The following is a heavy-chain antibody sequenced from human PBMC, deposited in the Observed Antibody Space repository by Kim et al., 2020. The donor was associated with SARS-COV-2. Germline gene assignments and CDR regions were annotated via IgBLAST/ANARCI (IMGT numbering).Heavy chain of an antibody. Sequence: GGSLRLSCAASGFTFSSYGMHWVRQAPGKGLEWVAVISYDGSNKYYADSVKGRFTISRDNSKNTLYLQMNSLRAEDTAVYYCAKVYRGYYYYGMDVWGQGTTVTVSS. V-gene: IGHV3-30*18. CDR1: GFTFSSYG. CDR2: ISYDGSNK. CDR3: AKVYRGYYYYGMDV. J-gene: IGHJ6*02. D-gene: IGHD3-10*01.